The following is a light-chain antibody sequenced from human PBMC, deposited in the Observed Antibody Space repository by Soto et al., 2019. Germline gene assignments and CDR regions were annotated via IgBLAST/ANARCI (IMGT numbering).Light chain of an antibody. V-gene: IGKV3D-15*01. J-gene: IGKJ4*01. CDR1: QSLSSS. Sequence: EIVLTQSPGTLSLSPGERATLSCRASQSLSSSQLAWYQQKPGQAPSLLIYDISARATGIPTRFSGSGSGTEFTLTISSLQSEDFAVYYCQQYNDWPVTFGGGTQ. CDR3: QQYNDWPVT. CDR2: DIS.